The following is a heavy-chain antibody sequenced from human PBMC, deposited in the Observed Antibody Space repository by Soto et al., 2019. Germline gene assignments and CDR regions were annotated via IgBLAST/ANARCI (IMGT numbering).Heavy chain of an antibody. CDR3: STRAYDTNGYYRFDP. V-gene: IGHV4-34*01. CDR2: INHSGRV. J-gene: IGHJ5*01. Sequence: SETLSLTCAVYGGSFSGHSWTWIRQSPGKGLEWIGDINHSGRVDYSPSLKSRVTISLDTSKNQFSLTLSAVTAADTAMYYCSTRAYDTNGYYRFDPWGQGTLVTVSS. CDR1: GGSFSGHS. D-gene: IGHD3-22*01.